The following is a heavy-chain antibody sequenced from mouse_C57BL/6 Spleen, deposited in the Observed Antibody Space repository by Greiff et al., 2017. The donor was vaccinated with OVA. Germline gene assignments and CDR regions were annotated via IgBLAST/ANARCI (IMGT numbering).Heavy chain of an antibody. J-gene: IGHJ2*01. D-gene: IGHD1-1*01. Sequence: VHVKQSGPELVKPGASVKISCKASGYSFTDYNMNWVKQSNGKSLEWIGVINPNYGTTSYNQKFKGKATLTVDQSSSTAYMQLNSLTSEDSAVYYCAREGEYYGSRGFDYWGQGTTLTVSS. CDR1: GYSFTDYN. V-gene: IGHV1-39*01. CDR3: AREGEYYGSRGFDY. CDR2: INPNYGTT.